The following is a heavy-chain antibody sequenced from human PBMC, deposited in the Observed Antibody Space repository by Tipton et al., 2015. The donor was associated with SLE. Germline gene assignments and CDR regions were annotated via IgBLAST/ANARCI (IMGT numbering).Heavy chain of an antibody. CDR3: VKSGGFNPHYYYYYMDV. Sequence: SLRLSCAASGFTFSDYSMNWVRQAPGKGLEWVSSITVSSTYMYYADSVKGRFTISRDNARNSLYLQMNSLTAADTAVYYCVKSGGFNPHYYYYYMDVWGNGTTVTVSS. CDR2: ITVSSTYM. V-gene: IGHV3-21*01. CDR1: GFTFSDYS. J-gene: IGHJ6*03.